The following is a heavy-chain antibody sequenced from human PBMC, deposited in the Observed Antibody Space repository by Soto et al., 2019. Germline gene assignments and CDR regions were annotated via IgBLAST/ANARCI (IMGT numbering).Heavy chain of an antibody. CDR1: GFTVSNNY. J-gene: IGHJ5*02. Sequence: GGSLRLSCAASGFTVSNNYMSWVRQAPGKGLEWVSAIYSGGSVYYRDSVKGRFTISRDHSKNTLYLQMNSLRAEDSGVYYCVSRPRAWGQGTLVTVSS. V-gene: IGHV3-66*01. CDR3: VSRPRA. CDR2: IYSGGSV. D-gene: IGHD6-6*01.